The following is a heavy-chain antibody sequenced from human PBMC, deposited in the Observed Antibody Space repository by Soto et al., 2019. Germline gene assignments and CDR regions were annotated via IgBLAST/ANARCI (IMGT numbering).Heavy chain of an antibody. V-gene: IGHV3-53*04. J-gene: IGHJ4*02. CDR1: GFTVSSNY. Sequence: EVQLVESGGGLVQPGGSLRLSGAASGFTVSSNYMSWVRQAPGKGLEWVSVIYSGGSTYYADSVKGRFTISRHNSKNTLYLQMNSLRAEDTAVYYCARTEYSGSYYRDYWGQGTLVTVSS. D-gene: IGHD1-26*01. CDR2: IYSGGST. CDR3: ARTEYSGSYYRDY.